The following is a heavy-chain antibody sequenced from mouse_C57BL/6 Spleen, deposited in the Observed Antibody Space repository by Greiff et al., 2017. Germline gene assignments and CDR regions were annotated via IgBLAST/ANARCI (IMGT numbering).Heavy chain of an antibody. CDR1: GYTFTDYY. Sequence: LQQSGPVLVKPGASVKMSCKASGYTFTDYYMNWVKQSHGKSLEWIGVINPYNGGTSYNQKFKGKATLTVDKSSSTAYMELNSLTSEDSAVYYCARRGGYPWYFDVWGTGTTVTVSS. CDR3: ARRGGYPWYFDV. J-gene: IGHJ1*03. D-gene: IGHD2-2*01. V-gene: IGHV1-19*01. CDR2: INPYNGGT.